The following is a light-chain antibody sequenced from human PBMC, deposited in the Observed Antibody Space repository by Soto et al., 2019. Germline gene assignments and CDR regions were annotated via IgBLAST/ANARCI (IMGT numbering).Light chain of an antibody. V-gene: IGKV3-20*01. Sequence: EVVLTQSPGTLSLSPGERATLSCRASQSVSSTYLAWYQQRPGQAPRLLMYGASSRATGIPDRFSGSGSGTDFTLTISRLESEDFAVYYCQQYGSSPTFGPGTKVHIK. CDR1: QSVSSTY. CDR3: QQYGSSPT. CDR2: GAS. J-gene: IGKJ3*01.